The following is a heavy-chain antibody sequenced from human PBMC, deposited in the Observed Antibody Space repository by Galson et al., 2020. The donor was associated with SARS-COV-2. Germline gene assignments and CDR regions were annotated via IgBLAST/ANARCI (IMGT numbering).Heavy chain of an antibody. J-gene: IGHJ6*03. CDR3: ARGPTQWLPGSWNYYYYYMDV. CDR1: GGPFSSYA. D-gene: IGHD6-19*01. V-gene: IGHV1-69*13. CDR2: VIPIFGTA. Sequence: PVKVSCKASGGPFSSYAISSVRQAPGQPLEWMGGVIPIFGTANYAQNFQGRVTITADESTNTDYMELSSLRSEDTAVYYCARGPTQWLPGSWNYYYYYMDVWGKGTTVTVSS.